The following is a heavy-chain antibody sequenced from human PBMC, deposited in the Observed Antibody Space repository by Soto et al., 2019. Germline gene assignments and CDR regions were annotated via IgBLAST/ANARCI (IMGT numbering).Heavy chain of an antibody. Sequence: QVQLVQSGAEVKKPGSSVKVSCKASGGTFSNYAISWVRQAPGQGLEWMGGIIPIFGTRNYAQKFQGRVTITADKSTSTAYMEVRNLRSDDTAVYYCARGWETVGSTTPFAYWGQGTLVTVSS. CDR2: IIPIFGTR. CDR3: ARGWETVGSTTPFAY. V-gene: IGHV1-69*06. CDR1: GGTFSNYA. J-gene: IGHJ4*02. D-gene: IGHD1-26*01.